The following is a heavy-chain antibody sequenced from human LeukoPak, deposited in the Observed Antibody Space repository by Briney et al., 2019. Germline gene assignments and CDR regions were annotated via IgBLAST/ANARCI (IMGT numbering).Heavy chain of an antibody. Sequence: SQTLSLTCTVSGGSISSGDYYWSWTRQPPGKGLEWIGYIYYSGSTYYNPSLKSRVTISVDTSKNQFSLKLSSVTAADTAVYYCARDAFRGGPRQDLFDYWGQGTLVTVSS. CDR1: GGSISSGDYY. D-gene: IGHD2-15*01. V-gene: IGHV4-30-4*08. CDR2: IYYSGST. CDR3: ARDAFRGGPRQDLFDY. J-gene: IGHJ4*02.